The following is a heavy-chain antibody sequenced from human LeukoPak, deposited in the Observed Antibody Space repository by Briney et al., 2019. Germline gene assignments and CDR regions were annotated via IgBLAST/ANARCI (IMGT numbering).Heavy chain of an antibody. J-gene: IGHJ4*02. CDR1: GDSISSYTYY. CDR2: IYTSGST. Sequence: SETLSLTCTVSGDSISSYTYYWSWIRQPAGKGLEWIGRIYTSGSTNYSPSLKSRVTISIDKSKNQFSLNLNSVTAADTAVYYCARRYNGYDYWGQGTLVTVSS. D-gene: IGHD5-12*01. CDR3: ARRYNGYDY. V-gene: IGHV4-61*02.